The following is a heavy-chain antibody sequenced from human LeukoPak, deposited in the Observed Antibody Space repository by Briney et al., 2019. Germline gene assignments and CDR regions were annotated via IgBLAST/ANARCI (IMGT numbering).Heavy chain of an antibody. CDR1: GYTFTSYG. Sequence: ASVKVSCKASGYTFTSYGISWVRQAPGQGLEWMGWISAYNGNTNYAQKLQGRVTMTTDTSTSTAYMELRSLRSDDTAVYYCAREMDCSGGSCYPIDYWGQGTLVTVSS. V-gene: IGHV1-18*01. CDR3: AREMDCSGGSCYPIDY. J-gene: IGHJ4*02. D-gene: IGHD2-15*01. CDR2: ISAYNGNT.